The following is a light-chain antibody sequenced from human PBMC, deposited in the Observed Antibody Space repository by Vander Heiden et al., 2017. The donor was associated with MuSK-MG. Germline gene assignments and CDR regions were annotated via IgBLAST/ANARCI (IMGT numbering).Light chain of an antibody. J-gene: IGKJ2*01. CDR1: QNNYDR. Sequence: DIQLTQSPSTLSASVRDRVTITCRTSQNNYDRPAWHQQKPGRAPDLLLYKASGLERGVPSIFGGSASATEFPLTISSVQPDDFATYYRQQVDAFPFTFGQGTKLEIK. CDR2: KAS. CDR3: QQVDAFPFT. V-gene: IGKV1-5*03.